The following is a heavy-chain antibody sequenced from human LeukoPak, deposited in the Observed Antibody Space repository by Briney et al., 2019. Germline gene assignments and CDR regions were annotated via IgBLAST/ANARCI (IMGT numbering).Heavy chain of an antibody. CDR3: ARSFLSIAAAATDY. CDR2: ISSSSSYI. Sequence: NPGGSLRLSCAASGFTFSSYSMNWVRQAPGKGLEWVSSISSSSSYIYYADSVKCRFTISRDNAKNSLYLQMNSLRAEDTAVYYCARSFLSIAAAATDYWGQGTLVTVSS. D-gene: IGHD6-13*01. J-gene: IGHJ4*02. V-gene: IGHV3-21*01. CDR1: GFTFSSYS.